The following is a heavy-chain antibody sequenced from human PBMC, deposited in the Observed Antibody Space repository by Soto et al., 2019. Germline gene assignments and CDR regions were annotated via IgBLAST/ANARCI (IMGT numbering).Heavy chain of an antibody. CDR1: GGSISSVGYY. CDR2: IYYSGST. CDR3: ARERTYGDFHYYYYMDV. Sequence: ASETLSLICTVSGGSISSVGYYWSWIRQHPGKGLEWIGYIYYSGSTYYNPSLKSRVTISVDTSKNQFSLKLSSVTAADTAVYYCARERTYGDFHYYYYMDVWGKGTTVTVSS. D-gene: IGHD4-17*01. V-gene: IGHV4-31*03. J-gene: IGHJ6*03.